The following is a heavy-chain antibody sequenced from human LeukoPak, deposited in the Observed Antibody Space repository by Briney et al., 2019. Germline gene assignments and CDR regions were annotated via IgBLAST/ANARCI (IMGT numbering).Heavy chain of an antibody. V-gene: IGHV3-30*02. CDR1: GFAFSRPA. Sequence: GGSLTLSCAASGFAFSRPAMHWLRQAPGKGLEWVAFIRYDGSNKYYADSVKGQFTISRENAKNSLYLQMNSLRAEDTAVYYCARRAGGYSHPYDYWGQGILVTVSS. J-gene: IGHJ4*02. D-gene: IGHD4-23*01. CDR3: ARRAGGYSHPYDY. CDR2: IRYDGSNK.